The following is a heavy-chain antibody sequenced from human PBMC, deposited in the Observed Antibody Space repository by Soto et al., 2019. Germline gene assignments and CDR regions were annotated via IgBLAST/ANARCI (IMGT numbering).Heavy chain of an antibody. CDR3: AKETATGGAAFDI. CDR2: ILVDGRT. D-gene: IGHD2-8*02. Sequence: PGGSLRLSCVASGLSLSSAWMSWVRQAPGKGLEWVSTILVDGRTFYVDSVKGRFTISRDSSQNTVYLQMNSLTAGDTALYYCAKETATGGAAFDICGQGTMVTVSS. V-gene: IGHV3-23*01. J-gene: IGHJ3*02. CDR1: GLSLSSAW.